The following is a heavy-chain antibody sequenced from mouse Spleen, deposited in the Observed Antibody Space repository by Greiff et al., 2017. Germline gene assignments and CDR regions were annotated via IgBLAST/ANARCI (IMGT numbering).Heavy chain of an antibody. D-gene: IGHD1-1*01. J-gene: IGHJ2*01. Sequence: VQLKQSGPELVKPGASVKIPCKASGYTFTDYNMDWVKQSHGKSLEWIGDINPNNGGTIYNQKFKGKATLTVDKSSSTAYMELRSLTSEDTAVYYCARPGSRGYYFDYWGQGTTLTVSS. V-gene: IGHV1-18*01. CDR3: ARPGSRGYYFDY. CDR1: GYTFTDYN. CDR2: INPNNGGT.